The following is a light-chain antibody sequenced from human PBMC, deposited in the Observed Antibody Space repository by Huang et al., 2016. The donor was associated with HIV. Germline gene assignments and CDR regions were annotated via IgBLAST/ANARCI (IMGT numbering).Light chain of an antibody. J-gene: IGKJ2*01. CDR2: AAS. CDR3: QQSYSTPFYT. Sequence: DILMTQSPSSLSASVGDRVTITCRASQSVSTYLNWYQQKPGKAPKLQIYAASSLQSWVPSRFSGSGSGTDFTLTISSLQPDDFATYYCQQSYSTPFYTFGQGTKLEIK. CDR1: QSVSTY. V-gene: IGKV1-39*01.